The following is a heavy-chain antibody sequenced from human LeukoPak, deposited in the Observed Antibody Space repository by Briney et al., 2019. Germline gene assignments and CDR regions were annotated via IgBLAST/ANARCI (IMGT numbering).Heavy chain of an antibody. CDR1: GGSISSGGFY. D-gene: IGHD1-26*01. Sequence: SQTLSLTCTVSGGSISSGGFYWNWIRQPPGKGLEWIGYIYHSGNTYYNPSLKSRLTISVDRSKNQFSLKLSSVTAADTAVYFCARDRGLIVGATDGFDIWGQGTMVTVSS. CDR3: ARDRGLIVGATDGFDI. V-gene: IGHV4-30-2*01. J-gene: IGHJ3*02. CDR2: IYHSGNT.